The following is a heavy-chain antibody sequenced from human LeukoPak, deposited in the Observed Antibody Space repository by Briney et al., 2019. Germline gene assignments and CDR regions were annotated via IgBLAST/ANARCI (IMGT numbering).Heavy chain of an antibody. V-gene: IGHV5-51*01. CDR3: ARSGPVAGFAFDI. J-gene: IGHJ3*02. D-gene: IGHD6-19*01. CDR1: GYSFTNYW. CDR2: IYPGDSDT. Sequence: GESLKISCKGSGYSFTNYWIGWVRQMPGKGLEWMGIIYPGDSDTRYSPSFQGQDTISADKSISTAYLQWSSLKASDTAMYYCARSGPVAGFAFDIWGQGTMVTVSS.